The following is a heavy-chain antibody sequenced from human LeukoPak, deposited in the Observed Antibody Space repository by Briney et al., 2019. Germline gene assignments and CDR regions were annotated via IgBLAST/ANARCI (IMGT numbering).Heavy chain of an antibody. Sequence: SVKVSCKASGGTFSSYAISWVRQAPGQGLEWMGGIIPIFGTANYAQKFQGRVTITADESTSTAYMELSSLRSEDTAVYYCARALTYCSGGSCYSLDAFDIWAKGQWSPSLQ. D-gene: IGHD2-15*01. CDR3: ARALTYCSGGSCYSLDAFDI. J-gene: IGHJ3*02. CDR1: GGTFSSYA. CDR2: IIPIFGTA. V-gene: IGHV1-69*13.